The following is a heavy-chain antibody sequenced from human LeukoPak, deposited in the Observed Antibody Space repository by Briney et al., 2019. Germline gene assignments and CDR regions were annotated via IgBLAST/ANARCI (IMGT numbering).Heavy chain of an antibody. D-gene: IGHD2-15*01. CDR3: ARHYCSGVSCYQAFDY. V-gene: IGHV5-51*01. Sequence: GESLKIPCKGSGYSFTSYWIGWVRQLLGKGLEWMGIIYPGDSDTRYSPSFQGQVTISADKSISTAYLQWSSLKASDTAMYYCARHYCSGVSCYQAFDYWGQGTLVTVSS. CDR2: IYPGDSDT. J-gene: IGHJ4*02. CDR1: GYSFTSYW.